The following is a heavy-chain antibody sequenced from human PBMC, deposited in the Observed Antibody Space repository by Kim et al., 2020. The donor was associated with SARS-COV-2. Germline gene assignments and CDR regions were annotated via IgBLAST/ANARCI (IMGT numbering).Heavy chain of an antibody. CDR2: IRSKDYGGTI. D-gene: IGHD2-2*01. J-gene: IGHJ4*02. Sequence: GGSLRLSCTASGFTFGDYSMSWVRQAPGKGLEWVGFIRSKDYGGTIEYAASVKGRFTISRDDSKSIAYLQMNSLTTEDTAVYYCTRRRGCGNTFCYGYFDYWGQGNLVTVSS. V-gene: IGHV3-49*04. CDR1: GFTFGDYS. CDR3: TRRRGCGNTFCYGYFDY.